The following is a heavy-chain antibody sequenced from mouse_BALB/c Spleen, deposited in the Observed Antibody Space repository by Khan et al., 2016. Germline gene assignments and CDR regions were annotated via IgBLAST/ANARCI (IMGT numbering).Heavy chain of an antibody. D-gene: IGHD1-1*01. V-gene: IGHV2-2*02. CDR2: IWSGGAT. J-gene: IGHJ4*01. CDR3: AVSPLYYVSILYAVDY. Sequence: QVQLKQSGPGLVQPSQRLSITCTVSGFSLSSYGIHWVRQSPGKGLEWLGVIWSGGATDYKAAFITRMSISKDNYKSQVFVKMNSLQGNDTAIYYCAVSPLYYVSILYAVDYWGPGTSVTVSS. CDR1: GFSLSSYG.